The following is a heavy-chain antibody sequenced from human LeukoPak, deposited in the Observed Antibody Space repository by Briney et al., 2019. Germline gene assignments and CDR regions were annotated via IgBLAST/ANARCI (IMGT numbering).Heavy chain of an antibody. Sequence: GASVKVSCKASGYTFTGYYTHWVRQAPGQGLEWMGRINPNSGNTNYAQKLQGRVTMTTDTSTSTAYMELRSLRSDDTAVYYCARGGVRGVIITHFDYWGQGTLVTVSS. CDR3: ARGGVRGVIITHFDY. V-gene: IGHV1-2*06. CDR1: GYTFTGYY. CDR2: INPNSGNT. D-gene: IGHD3-10*01. J-gene: IGHJ4*02.